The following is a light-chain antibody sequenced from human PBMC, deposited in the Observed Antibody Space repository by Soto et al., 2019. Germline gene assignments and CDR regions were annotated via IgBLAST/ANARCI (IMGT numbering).Light chain of an antibody. CDR1: SSDVGGYNY. V-gene: IGLV2-14*01. Sequence: QSVLTQPASVSGSPGQSITISCTGTSSDVGGYNYVSWYQQHPGKAPKLMIYEVSNRPSGVSNRFSGSKSGNTASLTISGLQAEDEADYYCSSYTTSRIGVFGGGTKVTVL. CDR3: SSYTTSRIGV. CDR2: EVS. J-gene: IGLJ3*02.